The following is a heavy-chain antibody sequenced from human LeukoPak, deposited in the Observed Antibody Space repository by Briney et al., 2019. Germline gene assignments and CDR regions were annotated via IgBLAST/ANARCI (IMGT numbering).Heavy chain of an antibody. V-gene: IGHV3-48*03. CDR2: ISSSGSTM. CDR3: ASSSWYALDC. Sequence: GGPLRLSCAASGFTFSSYEMNWVRQAPGKGLEWISYISSSGSTMYYADSVKGRFTISRDNAKNSLYLQMNSLRAEDTAIYYCASSSWYALDCWGQGTLVTVSS. D-gene: IGHD6-13*01. J-gene: IGHJ4*02. CDR1: GFTFSSYE.